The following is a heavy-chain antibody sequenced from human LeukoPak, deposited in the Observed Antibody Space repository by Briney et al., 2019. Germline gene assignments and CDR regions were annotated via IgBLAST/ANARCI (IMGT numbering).Heavy chain of an antibody. V-gene: IGHV3-30*03. J-gene: IGHJ4*02. CDR3: RRWSSSGLFDY. CDR1: GFIFSSYG. D-gene: IGHD3-22*01. Sequence: GGSLRLSCEASGFIFSSYGMHWVRQAPGEGLEWVAVVSDDGSNKYYADSVKGRFTISRDNSKNTLYLQMNSLRAEDTAVYYCRRWSSSGLFDYWGQGTLVTVSS. CDR2: VSDDGSNK.